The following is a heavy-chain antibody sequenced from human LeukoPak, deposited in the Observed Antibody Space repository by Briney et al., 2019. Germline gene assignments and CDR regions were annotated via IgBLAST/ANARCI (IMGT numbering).Heavy chain of an antibody. CDR2: INSDGSST. CDR1: GFTFSRYW. V-gene: IGHV3-74*01. CDR3: VKEGVGAAAGV. J-gene: IGHJ4*02. Sequence: GGSLRLSCAASGFTFSRYWMHWVRQGPGKGLVWVSRINSDGSSTSYADSVKGRFTISRDNAKNTLYLQMNSLRAEDTAVYYCVKEGVGAAAGVWGQGTLVTVSS. D-gene: IGHD6-13*01.